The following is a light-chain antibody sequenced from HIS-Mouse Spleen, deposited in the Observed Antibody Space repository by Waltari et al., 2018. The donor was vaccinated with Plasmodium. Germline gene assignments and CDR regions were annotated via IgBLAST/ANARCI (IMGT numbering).Light chain of an antibody. CDR2: DNN. CDR3: GTWDSSLSAGV. V-gene: IGLV1-51*01. CDR1: SSNLGNNY. Sequence: QSVLTQPPSVSAAPGQKVTISCSGSSSNLGNNYVSWYQQLPGTALKLLIYDNNKRPSGIPDRFSGSKSGTSATLGITGLQTGDEADYYCGTWDSSLSAGVFGGGTKLTVL. J-gene: IGLJ3*02.